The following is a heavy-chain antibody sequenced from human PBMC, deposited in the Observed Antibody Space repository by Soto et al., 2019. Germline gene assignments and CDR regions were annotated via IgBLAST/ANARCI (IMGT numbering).Heavy chain of an antibody. V-gene: IGHV1-69*08. J-gene: IGHJ2*01. D-gene: IGHD4-17*01. CDR1: GGTFSSYT. CDR2: IIPILGIA. CDR3: ARDLATVTTLSWYFDL. Sequence: QVQLVQSGAEVKKPGSSVKVSCKASGGTFSSYTISWVRQAPGQGLEWMGRIIPILGIANYAQKFQGRVTITADKSTSTAYMELSSLRSEDTAVHYCARDLATVTTLSWYFDLWGRGTLVTVSS.